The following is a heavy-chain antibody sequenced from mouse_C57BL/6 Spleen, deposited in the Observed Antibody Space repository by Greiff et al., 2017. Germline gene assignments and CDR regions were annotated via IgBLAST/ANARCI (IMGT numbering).Heavy chain of an antibody. D-gene: IGHD2-5*01. CDR3: ARSDSNPFAD. Sequence: VQLQQSGPELVKPGASVKISCKASGYSFTGYYMNWVKQSPEKSLEWIGEINPSTGGTTYTQKFKAKATLTVDKSSSTASMQLKSLTSEDSAVCCSARSDSNPFADWGQGTLVTVSA. V-gene: IGHV1-42*01. CDR1: GYSFTGYY. CDR2: INPSTGGT. J-gene: IGHJ3*01.